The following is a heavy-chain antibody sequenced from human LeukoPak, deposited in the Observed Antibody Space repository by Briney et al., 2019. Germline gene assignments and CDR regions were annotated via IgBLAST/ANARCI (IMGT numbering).Heavy chain of an antibody. CDR2: IYYSGTR. J-gene: IGHJ6*02. Sequence: SETLSLTCTVSGGSISSGDYAWSWIRQHPGKGLEWIGYIYYSGTRHYNPSLQSRVTLSIDTSKNQFSLKVTSVTAADTAVYYCARYYYGSGSYCSYYGMDVWGQGTTVTVSS. CDR1: GGSISSGDYA. CDR3: ARYYYGSGSYCSYYGMDV. V-gene: IGHV4-31*03. D-gene: IGHD3-10*01.